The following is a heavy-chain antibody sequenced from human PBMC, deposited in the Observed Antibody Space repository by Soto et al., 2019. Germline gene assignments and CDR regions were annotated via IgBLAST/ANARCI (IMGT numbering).Heavy chain of an antibody. D-gene: IGHD3-3*01. CDR3: ARGEYYDFWSGYPSCDY. Sequence: GASVKVSCKASGYTFTNYGITWVRQAPGQGLEWVGWINVYNGNTDYAQKVQDRVTMTTDTSTSTAYMELRSLRSDDTAVYYCARGEYYDFWSGYPSCDYWGQGTLVTVSS. V-gene: IGHV1-18*01. J-gene: IGHJ4*02. CDR1: GYTFTNYG. CDR2: INVYNGNT.